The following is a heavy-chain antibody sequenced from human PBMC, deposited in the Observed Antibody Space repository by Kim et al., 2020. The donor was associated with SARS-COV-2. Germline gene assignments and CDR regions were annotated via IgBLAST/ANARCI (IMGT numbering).Heavy chain of an antibody. CDR3: ARGYCSGGSCYWFDY. D-gene: IGHD2-15*01. CDR1: GGTFSSYA. V-gene: IGHV1-69*13. CDR2: IIPIFGTA. J-gene: IGHJ4*02. Sequence: SVKVSCKASGGTFSSYAISWVRQAPGQGLEWMGGIIPIFGTANYAQKFQGRVTITADESTSTAYMELSSLRSEDTAVYYCARGYCSGGSCYWFDYWGQGTLVTVSS.